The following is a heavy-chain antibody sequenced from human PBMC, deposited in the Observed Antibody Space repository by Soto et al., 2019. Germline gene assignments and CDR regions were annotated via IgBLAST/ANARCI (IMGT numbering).Heavy chain of an antibody. V-gene: IGHV3-23*01. D-gene: IGHD3-16*01. Sequence: EERLLESGGGLVQPGGSLRLSCVASGFTFSNHAMSWVRQAPGKGLEWISAIGGSADNTKNADSVKGRFTISRDNSKNTLFLQMNGLRVDDTAIYFCAKFYFLGGDHEAPWFFDLRGRGTLVTVSS. CDR1: GFTFSNHA. CDR3: AKFYFLGGDHEAPWFFDL. J-gene: IGHJ2*01. CDR2: IGGSADNT.